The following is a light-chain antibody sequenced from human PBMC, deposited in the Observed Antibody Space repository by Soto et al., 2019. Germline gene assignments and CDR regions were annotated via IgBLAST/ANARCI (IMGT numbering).Light chain of an antibody. CDR2: DVS. J-gene: IGLJ1*01. V-gene: IGLV2-14*01. CDR3: SSYTSSSTLVV. Sequence: QSVLTQPASVSGSPGQSITISCTGTSSDVGDYNYVSWYQQHPGKAPKLMIYDVSNRPSGVSNRFSSSKSGNTASLTISGLQAEDEADYYCSSYTSSSTLVVFGTGTKVTVL. CDR1: SSDVGDYNY.